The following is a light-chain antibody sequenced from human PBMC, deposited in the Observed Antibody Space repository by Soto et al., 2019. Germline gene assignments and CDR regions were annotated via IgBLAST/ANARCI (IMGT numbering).Light chain of an antibody. CDR1: SSNIGAGYD. J-gene: IGLJ2*01. CDR2: GNS. Sequence: QSVLTQPPSVSGAPGQRVTISCTGSSSNIGAGYDVHWYQQPPGTVPKLLIYGNSNRPSGVPDRFSGSKSGISASLAITGLQAEDEADYYCQSYDSSLSVVFGGGTKVTVL. V-gene: IGLV1-40*01. CDR3: QSYDSSLSVV.